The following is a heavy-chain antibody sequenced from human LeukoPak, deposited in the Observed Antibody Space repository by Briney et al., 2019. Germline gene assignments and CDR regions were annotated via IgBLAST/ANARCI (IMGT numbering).Heavy chain of an antibody. CDR1: GFTFSSYG. Sequence: HPGGSLRLSCAASGFTFSSYGMHWVRQAPCKGLEWVAVISYDGSNKYYADSVKGRFTISRDSSKNTLYLQMNSLRAEDTAVYYCARGWAVVTTYWGQGTLVTVSS. D-gene: IGHD4-23*01. CDR2: ISYDGSNK. CDR3: ARGWAVVTTY. J-gene: IGHJ4*02. V-gene: IGHV3-30*03.